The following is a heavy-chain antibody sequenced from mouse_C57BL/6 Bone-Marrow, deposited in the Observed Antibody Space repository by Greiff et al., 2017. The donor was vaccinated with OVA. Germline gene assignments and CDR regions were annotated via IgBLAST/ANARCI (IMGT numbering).Heavy chain of an antibody. V-gene: IGHV5-6*01. D-gene: IGHD2-4*01. J-gene: IGHJ3*01. CDR1: GFTFSSYG. Sequence: EVQLVESGGDLVKPGGSLKLSCAASGFTFSSYGMSWVRQTPDQRLEWVATISSGGSYTYYPASVKGRFTISRDNATHTQYLQMRSMKSASAATYVCERHWDYDYEFAYWCQGTLVTVSA. CDR2: ISSGGSYT. CDR3: ERHWDYDYEFAY.